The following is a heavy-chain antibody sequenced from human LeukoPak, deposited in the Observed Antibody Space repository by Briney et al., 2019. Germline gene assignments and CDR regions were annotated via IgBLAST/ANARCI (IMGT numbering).Heavy chain of an antibody. V-gene: IGHV3-30*02. CDR2: IRYDGTNK. D-gene: IGHD3-22*01. CDR1: GFTFSTYG. J-gene: IGHJ4*02. Sequence: GGSLRLSCAASGFTFSTYGMHWVRQAPGKGLEWVAFIRYDGTNKYYGDSVKGRFTISRDNSKNTLYLQMNGLRAEDTAVYYCAKGDGYYYDPSDYWGQGTLVTVSS. CDR3: AKGDGYYYDPSDY.